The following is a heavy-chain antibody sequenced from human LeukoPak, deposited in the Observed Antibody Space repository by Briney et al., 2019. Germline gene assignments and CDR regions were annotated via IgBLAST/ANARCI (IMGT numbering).Heavy chain of an antibody. D-gene: IGHD6-19*01. J-gene: IGHJ4*02. CDR3: ARGRRGSGWYAGHFLFDY. Sequence: SETLSLTCAVYGGSFSGYYWSWIRQPPGKGLEWIGEINHSGSTNYNPSLKSRVTISVDTSKNQFSLKLSSVTAADTAVYYCARGRRGSGWYAGHFLFDYWGQGTLVTVSS. V-gene: IGHV4-34*01. CDR1: GGSFSGYY. CDR2: INHSGST.